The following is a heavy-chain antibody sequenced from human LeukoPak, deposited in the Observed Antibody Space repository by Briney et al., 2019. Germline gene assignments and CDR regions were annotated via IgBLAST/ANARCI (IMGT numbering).Heavy chain of an antibody. V-gene: IGHV7-4-1*02. CDR2: INTNTGNP. CDR1: GYTFTSYA. D-gene: IGHD4-11*01. J-gene: IGHJ6*03. Sequence: ASVKVSCKASGYTFTSYAMNWVRQAPGQGLEWMGWINTNTGNPTYAQGFTGRFVFSLDTSVSTAYLQISSLKAEDTAVYYCARNRATVTTLRYYYYYMDVWGKGTTVTVSS. CDR3: ARNRATVTTLRYYYYYMDV.